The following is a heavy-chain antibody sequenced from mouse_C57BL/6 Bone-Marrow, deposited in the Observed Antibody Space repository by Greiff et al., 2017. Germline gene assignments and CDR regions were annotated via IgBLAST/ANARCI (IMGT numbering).Heavy chain of an antibody. Sequence: QVQLQQPGAELVMPGASVKLSCKASGYTFTSYWMHWVKQRPGQGLEWIGEIDPSDSYTNSNQKFKGKSTLTVDKSSSTAYMQLSSLTSEDSAVYYCAREGYGFHFDYWGQGTTLTVSS. D-gene: IGHD2-2*01. V-gene: IGHV1-69*01. J-gene: IGHJ2*01. CDR1: GYTFTSYW. CDR3: AREGYGFHFDY. CDR2: IDPSDSYT.